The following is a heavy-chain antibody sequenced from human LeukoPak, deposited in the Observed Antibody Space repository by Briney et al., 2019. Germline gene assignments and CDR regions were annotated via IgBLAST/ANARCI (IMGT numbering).Heavy chain of an antibody. CDR3: VRERYHGSGAPRYDY. Sequence: GGSLRLSCAASGFSFTDHSMNWVRQAPGKGLEWVSSISSSSSYIYYADSMKGRFTISRDNAENSLYLQMNSLRDEDTAVYYCVRERYHGSGAPRYDYWGQGTLVTVSS. CDR1: GFSFTDHS. CDR2: ISSSSSYI. J-gene: IGHJ4*02. D-gene: IGHD3-10*01. V-gene: IGHV3-21*01.